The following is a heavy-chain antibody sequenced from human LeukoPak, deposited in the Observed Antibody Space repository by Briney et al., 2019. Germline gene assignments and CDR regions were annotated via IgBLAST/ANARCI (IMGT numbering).Heavy chain of an antibody. D-gene: IGHD2-15*01. V-gene: IGHV3-53*04. CDR1: GFTVSSNY. J-gene: IGHJ3*02. CDR3: ARARYCSGGSCYHDAFDI. CDR2: IYSGGST. Sequence: GGSLRLSCAASGFTVSSNYMSWVRQAPGKGLEWVSVIYSGGSTYYADSVKGRFTISRHNSKNTLYLQMNSLRAEDTAVYYCARARYCSGGSCYHDAFDIWGQGTMVTVSS.